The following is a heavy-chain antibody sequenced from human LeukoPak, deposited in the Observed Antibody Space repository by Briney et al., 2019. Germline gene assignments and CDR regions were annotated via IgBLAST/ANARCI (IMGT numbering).Heavy chain of an antibody. J-gene: IGHJ4*02. D-gene: IGHD2-2*01. CDR3: ARGGGQLLSAYFDY. V-gene: IGHV3-66*02. CDR2: IYSGGST. Sequence: GGSLRLSCAASGFTVSSNYMSWVRQAPGKGLEWVSVIYSGGSTYYADSVKGRFTISRDNSKNTLYLQMNSLRAEDTPLYYWARGGGQLLSAYFDYWGQGTLVTVSS. CDR1: GFTVSSNY.